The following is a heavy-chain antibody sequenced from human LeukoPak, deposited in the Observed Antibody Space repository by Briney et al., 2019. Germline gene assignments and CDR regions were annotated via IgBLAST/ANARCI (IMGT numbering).Heavy chain of an antibody. CDR2: ISSSSSYI. V-gene: IGHV3-21*04. Sequence: PGGSLRLSCAASGFTFSSYSMNWVRQAPGKGLEWVSSISSSSSYIYYADSVKGRFTISRDNAKNSLYLQMNSLRAEDTAVYYCAREKIAARPYYMDVWGKGTTVTVSS. CDR3: AREKIAARPYYMDV. CDR1: GFTFSSYS. J-gene: IGHJ6*03. D-gene: IGHD6-6*01.